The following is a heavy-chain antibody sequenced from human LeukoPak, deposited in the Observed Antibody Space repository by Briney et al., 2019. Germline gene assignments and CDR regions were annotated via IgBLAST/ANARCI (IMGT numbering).Heavy chain of an antibody. V-gene: IGHV3-23*01. CDR3: AKEVGGSYYNWFDP. CDR1: GFTFSSYA. CDR2: ISGSGGST. Sequence: QSGGSLRLSCAASGFTFSSYAMSWVRQAPGKGLEWVSAISGSGGSTYYADSVKGRFTISRDNSKNTLYLQMNSLRAEDTAVYYSAKEVGGSYYNWFDPWGQGTLVTVSS. J-gene: IGHJ5*02. D-gene: IGHD1-26*01.